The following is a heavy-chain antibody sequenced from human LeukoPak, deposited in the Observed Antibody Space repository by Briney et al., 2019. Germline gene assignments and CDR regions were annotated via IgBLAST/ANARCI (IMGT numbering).Heavy chain of an antibody. CDR3: ARMAAAKDYFDY. J-gene: IGHJ4*02. Sequence: GASVKVSCKASGYTFTGYYMHWVRQAPGQGLEWMGIITPSGDSTSYAQSFQGRVSMTRDTSTSTVYMELSSLRSEDTAVYYCARMAAAKDYFDYWGQGTLVTVSS. V-gene: IGHV1-46*01. CDR2: ITPSGDST. D-gene: IGHD6-13*01. CDR1: GYTFTGYY.